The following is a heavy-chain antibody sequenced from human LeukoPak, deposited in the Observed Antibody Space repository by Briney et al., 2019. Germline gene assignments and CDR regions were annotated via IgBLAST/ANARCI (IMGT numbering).Heavy chain of an antibody. J-gene: IGHJ4*02. CDR1: GFTFSSYG. Sequence: PGGSLRLSCAASGFTFSSYGMHWVRQAPGKGMEWVALIWYDGSKNYYGESVKGRFTISRDNVQNTLHLQMNSLRAEDTAVYYCARVATSSLDYWGQGTLVTVYS. V-gene: IGHV3-33*01. CDR3: ARVATSSLDY. CDR2: IWYDGSKN. D-gene: IGHD3-10*01.